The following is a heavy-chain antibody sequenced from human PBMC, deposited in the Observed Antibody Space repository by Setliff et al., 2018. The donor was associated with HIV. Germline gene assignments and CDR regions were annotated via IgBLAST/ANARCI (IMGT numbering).Heavy chain of an antibody. D-gene: IGHD5-12*01. Sequence: PSETLSLTCAVYGGSFSGYYWSWIRQPPGKGLEWIGEVTHSGRTNYNPSLESRVTSSVDTSKKQFSLRLTSVTAADTAVYYCASDISPDDGYNRLHYFDYWGQGTLVTVSS. CDR3: ASDISPDDGYNRLHYFDY. V-gene: IGHV4-34*01. CDR2: VTHSGRT. CDR1: GGSFSGYY. J-gene: IGHJ4*02.